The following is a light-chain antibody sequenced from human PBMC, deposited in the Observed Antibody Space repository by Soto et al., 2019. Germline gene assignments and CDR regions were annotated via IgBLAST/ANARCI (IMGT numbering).Light chain of an antibody. J-gene: IGKJ1*01. CDR1: QSISDT. Sequence: EIVMTQSPATLSVSPGGRVTLSCRASQSISDTLAWYQQKPGQAPRLLIHGASTRATGFPARFSGSGSGTDFTLTISSLQSEDFAVYYCQQYNNWSWTFGQGTKVDIK. CDR3: QQYNNWSWT. V-gene: IGKV3-15*01. CDR2: GAS.